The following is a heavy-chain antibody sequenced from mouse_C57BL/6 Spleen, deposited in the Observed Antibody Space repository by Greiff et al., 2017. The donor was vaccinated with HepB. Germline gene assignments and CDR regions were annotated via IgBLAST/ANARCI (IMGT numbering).Heavy chain of an antibody. D-gene: IGHD4-1*02. Sequence: VQLQQSGPGLVQPSQSLSITCTVSGFSLTSYGVHWVRQSPGKGLEWLGVIWRGGSTDYNAAFMSRLSITKDNSTSQVFFKMNSLQADDTAIYYCASPTGTSFAYWGQGTLVTVSA. J-gene: IGHJ3*01. CDR2: IWRGGST. CDR1: GFSLTSYG. V-gene: IGHV2-5*01. CDR3: ASPTGTSFAY.